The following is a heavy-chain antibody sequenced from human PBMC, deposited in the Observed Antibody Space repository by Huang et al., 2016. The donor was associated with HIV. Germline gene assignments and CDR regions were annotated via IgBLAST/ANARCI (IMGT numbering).Heavy chain of an antibody. V-gene: IGHV4-39*01. CDR3: AAHGRIVGIPAAPLRFDP. Sequence: QLQLQESGPGLVKPSETLSLTCTVSGGSISSSSYYWGWIRQRPGKGLEWIGRIYQSGTTYYNPSLKSRVTISVDTSRTQFSLKLSSVTAADTAVYYCAAHGRIVGIPAAPLRFDPWGQGTLVTVSS. J-gene: IGHJ5*02. CDR2: IYQSGTT. D-gene: IGHD6-13*01. CDR1: GGSISSSSYY.